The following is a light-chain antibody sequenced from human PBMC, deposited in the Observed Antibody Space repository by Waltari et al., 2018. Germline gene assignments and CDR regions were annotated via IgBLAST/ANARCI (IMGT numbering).Light chain of an antibody. V-gene: IGLV3-25*03. J-gene: IGLJ2*01. CDR1: ALSKQY. CDR2: KDT. CDR3: QSADSSGSVV. Sequence: SFELTQPPSLSVSPGQTARITCSGDALSKQYAHWHQQRPGLAAVLVIYKDTERPSGIPERFSGSSSGTTVTLTISGVQAEDEADYYCQSADSSGSVVFGGGTKLTVL.